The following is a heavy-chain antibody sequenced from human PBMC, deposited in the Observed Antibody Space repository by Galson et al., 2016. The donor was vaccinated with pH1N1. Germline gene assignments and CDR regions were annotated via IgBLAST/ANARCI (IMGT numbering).Heavy chain of an antibody. J-gene: IGHJ5*02. CDR3: ARGEIAAGTSWIDP. CDR1: GGSISSGDYY. V-gene: IGHV4-30-4*08. D-gene: IGHD6-13*01. Sequence: TLSLTCTVSGGSISSGDYYWSWIRQSPGRGLEWIGYIYYSGSTYYNPSLESRITISLDTSKNQFSLKLSSVTAADTAVYYCARGEIAAGTSWIDPWGQGTLVTVSS. CDR2: IYYSGST.